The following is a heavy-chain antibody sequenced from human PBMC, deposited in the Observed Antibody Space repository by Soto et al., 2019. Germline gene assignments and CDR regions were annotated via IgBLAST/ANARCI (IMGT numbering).Heavy chain of an antibody. CDR1: GGSISSSSYY. D-gene: IGHD3-22*01. Sequence: SETLSLTCTVSGGSISSSSYYWGWIRQPPGKGLEWIGSIYYSGSTYYNPSLKSRVTISVDTSKNQFSLKLSSVTAADTAVYYCATPFPYYYDSSGYYFLGAFDIWGQGTMVPVS. CDR3: ATPFPYYYDSSGYYFLGAFDI. J-gene: IGHJ3*02. V-gene: IGHV4-39*01. CDR2: IYYSGST.